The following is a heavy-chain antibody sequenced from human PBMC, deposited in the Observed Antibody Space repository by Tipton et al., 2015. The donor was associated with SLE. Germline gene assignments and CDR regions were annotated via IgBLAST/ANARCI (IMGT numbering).Heavy chain of an antibody. CDR3: ARGGSIVVGVAALGGMDV. CDR2: IYYSGST. Sequence: TLSLTCTVSGGSISSSSYYWGWIRQPPGKGLEWIGSIYYSGSTYYNPSLKSRVTISVDTSKNQFSLKLSSVTAADTAVYYCARGGSIVVGVAALGGMDVWGQGTTVTVSS. J-gene: IGHJ6*02. CDR1: GGSISSSSYY. V-gene: IGHV4-39*07. D-gene: IGHD2-15*01.